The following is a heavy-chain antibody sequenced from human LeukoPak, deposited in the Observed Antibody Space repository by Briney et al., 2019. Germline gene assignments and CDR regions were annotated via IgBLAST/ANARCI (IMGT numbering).Heavy chain of an antibody. CDR3: ARVQLYYDFWSGSPFGMDV. D-gene: IGHD3-3*01. J-gene: IGHJ6*02. Sequence: PSETLSLTCTVSGGSISSYYWSWIRQPAGKGLEWIGRIYTSGSTNYNPSLKSRVTMSVDTSKNQFSLKLSSVTAADTAVYYCARVQLYYDFWSGSPFGMDVWGQGTTVTVSS. CDR1: GGSISSYY. CDR2: IYTSGST. V-gene: IGHV4-4*07.